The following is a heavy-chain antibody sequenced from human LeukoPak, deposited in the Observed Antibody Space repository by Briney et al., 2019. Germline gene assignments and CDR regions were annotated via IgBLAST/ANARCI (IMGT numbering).Heavy chain of an antibody. V-gene: IGHV3-15*01. CDR2: IKTKSEGETT. CDR1: GITFSDAW. Sequence: GGSLRLSCAASGITFSDAWMGWVRQPPGKGLEWVGRIKTKSEGETTGYGSAVKGRFTISRDDSQNTLYLQMISLKTEDTAVYYCATRRGTNTYDSWGQGTLVTVSS. CDR3: ATRRGTNTYDS. D-gene: IGHD1-7*01. J-gene: IGHJ4*02.